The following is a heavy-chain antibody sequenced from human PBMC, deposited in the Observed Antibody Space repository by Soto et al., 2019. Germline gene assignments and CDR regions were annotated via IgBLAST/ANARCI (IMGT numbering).Heavy chain of an antibody. CDR1: GFTFSSYG. CDR3: AKDQVAAVAGTNFDY. CDR2: ISYDGSNK. J-gene: IGHJ4*02. V-gene: IGHV3-30*18. Sequence: GGSLRLSCAASGFTFSSYGMHWVRQAPGKGLEWVAVISYDGSNKYYADSVKGRFTISRDNSKNTLYLQMNSLRAEDTAVYYCAKDQVAAVAGTNFDYWGQGTLVTVSS. D-gene: IGHD6-19*01.